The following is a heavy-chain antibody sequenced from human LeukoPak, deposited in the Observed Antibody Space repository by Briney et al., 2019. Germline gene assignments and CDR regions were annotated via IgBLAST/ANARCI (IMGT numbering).Heavy chain of an antibody. CDR3: ARDRGTWNDDGFDY. D-gene: IGHD1-1*01. V-gene: IGHV4-38-2*02. Sequence: PSETLSLTCTVSGYSISSGYYWGWIRQPPGKGLEWIGSIYHSGSTYYNPSLKSRVTISVDTSKNQFSLKLGSVTAADTAVYYCARDRGTWNDDGFDYWGQGTLVTVSS. CDR1: GYSISSGYY. J-gene: IGHJ4*02. CDR2: IYHSGST.